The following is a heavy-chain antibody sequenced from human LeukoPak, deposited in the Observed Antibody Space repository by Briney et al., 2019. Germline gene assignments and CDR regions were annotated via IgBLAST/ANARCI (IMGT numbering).Heavy chain of an antibody. D-gene: IGHD6-19*01. CDR1: GDSVSSNSAA. Sequence: SQTLSLTCAISGDSVSSNSAAWNWIRQSPSRGLEWLGRTYYRSKWYNDYAVSVKSRITINPDTSKNQFSLQLNSVTPEDMAVYYCAREVDARDSSGWRWFDPWGQGTLVTVSS. V-gene: IGHV6-1*01. CDR2: TYYRSKWYN. CDR3: AREVDARDSSGWRWFDP. J-gene: IGHJ5*02.